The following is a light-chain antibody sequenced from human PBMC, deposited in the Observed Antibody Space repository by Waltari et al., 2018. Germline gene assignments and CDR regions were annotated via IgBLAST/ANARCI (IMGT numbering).Light chain of an antibody. J-gene: IGKJ1*01. CDR1: QSVSYNF. Sequence: VLTQSPGTFSLSPGERATLSCRASQSVSYNFLAWYQQKLGQAPRLLIYATSSRAAGVPDRFIGSGSGTDFNLTISRLAPEDFALYYCQQYGSSRWTFGQGTRVEIK. CDR3: QQYGSSRWT. CDR2: ATS. V-gene: IGKV3-20*01.